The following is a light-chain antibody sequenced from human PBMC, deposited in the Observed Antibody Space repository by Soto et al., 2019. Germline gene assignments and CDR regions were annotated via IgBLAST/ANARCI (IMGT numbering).Light chain of an antibody. J-gene: IGKJ2*01. CDR1: QSISSW. CDR2: KAS. V-gene: IGKV1-5*03. Sequence: DIQMTQSPSTLSASVGDRVTITCRASQSISSWLAWYQQKPGKAPNLLIYKASTLQSGVPSRFSGSGSGTEFTRTISSLQPDDFATYYCQQYNSYSRTFGQGTKLEIK. CDR3: QQYNSYSRT.